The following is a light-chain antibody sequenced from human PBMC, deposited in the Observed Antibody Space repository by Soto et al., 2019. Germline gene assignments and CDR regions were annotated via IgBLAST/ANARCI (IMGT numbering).Light chain of an antibody. CDR1: TSDVGGYSY. CDR2: EVT. V-gene: IGLV2-14*01. Sequence: QSALTQPASVSGSPGQSITISCTGTTSDVGGYSYVSWYQQHPGKAPKLMIYEVTNRPSGVSNRFSGSKSGNTASLTISGLQAEDEAYYYCSSYTSMNTWVFGGGTKLTVL. J-gene: IGLJ3*02. CDR3: SSYTSMNTWV.